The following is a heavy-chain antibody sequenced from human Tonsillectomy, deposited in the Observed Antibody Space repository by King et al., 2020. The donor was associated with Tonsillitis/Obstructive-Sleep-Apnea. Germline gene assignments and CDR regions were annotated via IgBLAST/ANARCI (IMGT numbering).Heavy chain of an antibody. Sequence: QLVQSGGGLVQPGGSLRLSCAASGFTFSSYSMNWVRQAPGKGLEWVSYISSSSSTIYYADSVKGRFTISRDNAKNSLYLQMNSLSDEDTAVYYCSRGGLELPLPYRVWFDPWGQGTLVTVSS. CDR1: GFTFSSYS. J-gene: IGHJ5*02. D-gene: IGHD1-26*01. V-gene: IGHV3-48*02. CDR2: ISSSSSTI. CDR3: SRGGLELPLPYRVWFDP.